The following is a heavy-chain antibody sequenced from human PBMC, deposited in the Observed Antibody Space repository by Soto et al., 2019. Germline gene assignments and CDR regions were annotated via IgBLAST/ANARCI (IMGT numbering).Heavy chain of an antibody. CDR2: FHYSGRT. Sequence: SETLSLTCSVSGGSISSGPYSWGWIRQPPGKGLEWIGTFHYSGRTYYSPSLESRVTISVDTSKNQFSLKVSSVTAADTAVFYCASLAGYCSGTSCYGYYGMDVWGQGTTVTVSS. V-gene: IGHV4-39*01. J-gene: IGHJ6*02. D-gene: IGHD2-2*01. CDR1: GGSISSGPYS. CDR3: ASLAGYCSGTSCYGYYGMDV.